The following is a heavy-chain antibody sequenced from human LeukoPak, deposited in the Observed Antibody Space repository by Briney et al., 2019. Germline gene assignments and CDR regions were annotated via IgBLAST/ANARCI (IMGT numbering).Heavy chain of an antibody. J-gene: IGHJ5*02. CDR2: ISYDGTKR. D-gene: IGHD1-26*01. CDR1: GFTFSSYA. Sequence: GGSLRLSCAASGFTFSSYAMSWVRQAPGKGLEWVAVISYDGTKRYYQDSVKGRFTISRDNSKNTLYLQVSSLRPEDTAVYYCARDLVSGSYGGWFDPRGQGTLVTVSS. CDR3: ARDLVSGSYGGWFDP. V-gene: IGHV3-30*04.